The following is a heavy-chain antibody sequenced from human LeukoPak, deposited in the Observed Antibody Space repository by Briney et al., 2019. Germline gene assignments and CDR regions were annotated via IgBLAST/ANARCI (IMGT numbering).Heavy chain of an antibody. CDR2: FDPEDGES. Sequence: ASVKVCCKVSGASLSETSIHWVRQAPGQWLGWMGGFDPEDGESIFAQRFQGRFSMTEDTSTDTAYMELRSLRPEDTAVYYCATADKWEPLDYWGQGTLVTVSS. V-gene: IGHV1-24*01. CDR3: ATADKWEPLDY. D-gene: IGHD1-26*01. CDR1: GASLSETS. J-gene: IGHJ4*02.